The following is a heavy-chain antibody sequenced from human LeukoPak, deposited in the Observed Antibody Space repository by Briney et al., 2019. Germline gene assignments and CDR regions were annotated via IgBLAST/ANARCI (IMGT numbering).Heavy chain of an antibody. Sequence: PGGSQRLSCAASGFTFSSYGMHWVRQATGKGLAWVAVISYDGSNEYYAGSVNGRFTISRDNSKNTLYLQMNSLRAEDTAVYYCAKDQMSGYYDSSGYYNWGQGTLVTVSS. CDR2: ISYDGSNE. V-gene: IGHV3-30*18. CDR3: AKDQMSGYYDSSGYYN. D-gene: IGHD3-22*01. CDR1: GFTFSSYG. J-gene: IGHJ4*02.